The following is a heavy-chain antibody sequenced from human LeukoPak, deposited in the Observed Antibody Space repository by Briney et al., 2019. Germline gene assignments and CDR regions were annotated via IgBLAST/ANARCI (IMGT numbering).Heavy chain of an antibody. Sequence: PSETLSLTCTVSGGSTSSYYWSWIRQPPGKGLEWIGYIYYSGSTNYNPSLKSRVTISVDTSKNQFSLKLSSVTAADTAVYYCARITQTGDYYYYYGMDVWGQGTTVTVSS. CDR3: ARITQTGDYYYYYGMDV. CDR2: IYYSGST. D-gene: IGHD3-10*01. V-gene: IGHV4-59*01. CDR1: GGSTSSYY. J-gene: IGHJ6*02.